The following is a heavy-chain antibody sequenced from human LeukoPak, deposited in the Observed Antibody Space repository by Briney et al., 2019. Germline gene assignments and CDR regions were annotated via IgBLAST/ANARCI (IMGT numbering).Heavy chain of an antibody. CDR1: GGSFSGYY. D-gene: IGHD4-17*01. CDR3: ARFDYGDGCRYFDY. Sequence: PSETLSLTCAVYGGSFSGYYWSWIRQPPGKGLEWIGEINHSGSTNYNPSLKSRVTISVDTSKNQFSLKLSSVTAADTAVYYGARFDYGDGCRYFDYWGQGTLVTVSS. CDR2: INHSGST. J-gene: IGHJ4*02. V-gene: IGHV4-34*01.